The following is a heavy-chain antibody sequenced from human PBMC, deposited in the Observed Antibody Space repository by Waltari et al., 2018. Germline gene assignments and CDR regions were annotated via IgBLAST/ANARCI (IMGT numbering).Heavy chain of an antibody. Sequence: EVQLSESGGGLVQPGGSLRVSCAASGLNLSSYAMSWVRQAPGKGLVLFSTMSGSAGSTYYADSVKGRFTISRDISKNTLFLQMNSLRAEDTALYSCAKDQYTSSRRGFDSWGQGTLVTVSS. V-gene: IGHV3-23*01. CDR1: GLNLSSYA. J-gene: IGHJ4*02. CDR2: MSGSAGST. D-gene: IGHD3-10*01. CDR3: AKDQYTSSRRGFDS.